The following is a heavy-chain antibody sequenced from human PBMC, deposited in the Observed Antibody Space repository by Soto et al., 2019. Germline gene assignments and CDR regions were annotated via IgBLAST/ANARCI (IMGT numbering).Heavy chain of an antibody. CDR3: ARMKVDSYQFHYAMEV. Sequence: SGPTLVNPTETLTLTCTVSGFSLTTFKMGVSWIRQPPGKALEWLAHIFSDNERSYSTSLQGRLTISKDTSGSQVVLSMTNVDPVDTATYYCARMKVDSYQFHYAMEVLGQGTKVIVS. V-gene: IGHV2-26*01. D-gene: IGHD3-9*01. J-gene: IGHJ6*01. CDR1: GFSLTTFKMG. CDR2: IFSDNER.